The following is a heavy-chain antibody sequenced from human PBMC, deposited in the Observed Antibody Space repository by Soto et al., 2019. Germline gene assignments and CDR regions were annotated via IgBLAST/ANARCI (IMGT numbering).Heavy chain of an antibody. CDR3: ARDHFYGVYYYYMDV. V-gene: IGHV3-33*01. CDR1: GFTFSSYG. D-gene: IGHD4-17*01. Sequence: GGSLRLSCAASGFTFSSYGMHWVRQAPGKGLEWVAVIWYDGSNKYYADSVKGRFTISRDNSKNTLYLQMNSLRAEDTAVYYCARDHFYGVYYYYMDVWGKGTTVTVSS. CDR2: IWYDGSNK. J-gene: IGHJ6*03.